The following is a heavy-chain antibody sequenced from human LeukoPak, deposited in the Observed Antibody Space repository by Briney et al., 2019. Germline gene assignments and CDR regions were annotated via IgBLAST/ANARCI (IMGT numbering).Heavy chain of an antibody. CDR2: INHSGST. J-gene: IGHJ5*02. CDR3: AISSWYCKRFDP. CDR1: GGTFSGYY. V-gene: IGHV4-34*08. D-gene: IGHD6-13*01. Sequence: PSETLSLTCAVYGGTFSGYYWSWVRQPPGKGLEWIGEINHSGSTNYNPSLKSRVTISVDTSKNQFSLKLSSVTAADTAVYYCAISSWYCKRFDPWGEGTLVTVS.